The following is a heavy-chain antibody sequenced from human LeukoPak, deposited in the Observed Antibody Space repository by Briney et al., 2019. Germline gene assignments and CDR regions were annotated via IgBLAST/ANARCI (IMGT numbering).Heavy chain of an antibody. J-gene: IGHJ5*02. V-gene: IGHV4-59*01. Sequence: SETLSLTCTVSGGSISSYYWSWIRLPPGKGLEWIGYIYYSGSTNYNPSLKSRVTISVDTSKNQFSLKLSSVTAADTAVYYCARVLYDYVWGSYRFNWFDPWGQGTLVTVSS. CDR3: ARVLYDYVWGSYRFNWFDP. D-gene: IGHD3-16*02. CDR2: IYYSGST. CDR1: GGSISSYY.